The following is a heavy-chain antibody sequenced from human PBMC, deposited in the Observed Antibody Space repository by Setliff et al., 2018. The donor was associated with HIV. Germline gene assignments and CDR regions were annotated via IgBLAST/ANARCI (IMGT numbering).Heavy chain of an antibody. D-gene: IGHD3-3*01. Sequence: SETLSLTCTVSGGSISSGSYFWTWIRQPAGKGLEWIGRIYTSGSTNYNPSLTSRVTISVDTSKNQFSLKLSSVTAADTAVYYCARIFGDQGYYYGMDVWGQGTTVTVSS. J-gene: IGHJ6*02. CDR2: IYTSGST. CDR1: GGSISSGSYF. CDR3: ARIFGDQGYYYGMDV. V-gene: IGHV4-61*02.